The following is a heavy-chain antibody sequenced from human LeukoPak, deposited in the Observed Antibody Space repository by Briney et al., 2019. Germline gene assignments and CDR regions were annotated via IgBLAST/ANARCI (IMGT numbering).Heavy chain of an antibody. J-gene: IGHJ4*02. Sequence: VASVKVSCKASGYTFTGYYMHWVRQAPGQGLEWMGRINPNSGGTNYAQKFQGRVTMTRDTSISTAYMELSRLRSDDTAVYYCARVGNNNWYLPNFDYWGQGTLVTVSS. CDR1: GYTFTGYY. CDR3: ARVGNNNWYLPNFDY. D-gene: IGHD1-1*01. CDR2: INPNSGGT. V-gene: IGHV1-2*06.